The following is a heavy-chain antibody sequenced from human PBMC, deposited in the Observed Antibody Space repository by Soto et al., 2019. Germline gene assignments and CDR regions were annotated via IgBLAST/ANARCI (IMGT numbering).Heavy chain of an antibody. CDR3: AGARIAAAGTDIFDY. Sequence: ASVKVSCKASGDTFSSYAISWVRQAPGQGLEWMGRIIPILGIANYAQKFQGRVTITADKSTSTAYMELSSLRSEDTAVYYCAGARIAAAGTDIFDYWGQGTLVTVSS. J-gene: IGHJ4*02. V-gene: IGHV1-69*04. CDR1: GDTFSSYA. D-gene: IGHD6-13*01. CDR2: IIPILGIA.